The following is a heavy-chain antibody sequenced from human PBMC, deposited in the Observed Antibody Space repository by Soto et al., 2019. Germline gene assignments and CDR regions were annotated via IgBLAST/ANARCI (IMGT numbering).Heavy chain of an antibody. CDR2: INHSGST. V-gene: IGHV4-34*01. CDR1: GGSFSGYY. CDR3: ARGRSSYDFWSGVTGSFDP. Sequence: TSETLSLTCAVYGGSFSGYYWSWIRQPPGKGLEWIGEINHSGSTNYNPSLKSRVTISVDTSKNQFSLKLSSVTAADTAVYYCARGRSSYDFWSGVTGSFDPWGQGTLVTVSS. D-gene: IGHD3-3*01. J-gene: IGHJ5*02.